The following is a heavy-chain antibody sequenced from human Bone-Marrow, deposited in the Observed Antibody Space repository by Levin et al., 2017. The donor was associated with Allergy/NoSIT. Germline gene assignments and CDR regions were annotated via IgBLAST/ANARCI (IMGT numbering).Heavy chain of an antibody. CDR2: FSPHSGGT. CDR1: GYTFTDYF. Sequence: GESLKISCKTSGYTFTDYFINWVRQAPGQGLEWMGRFSPHSGGTNYAQNFRGRVTMTRDTSISTAYMELSGLTSADTAVYYCAREASILTGYAWDYWGQGSLVTVSA. J-gene: IGHJ4*02. D-gene: IGHD3-9*01. V-gene: IGHV1-2*06. CDR3: AREASILTGYAWDY.